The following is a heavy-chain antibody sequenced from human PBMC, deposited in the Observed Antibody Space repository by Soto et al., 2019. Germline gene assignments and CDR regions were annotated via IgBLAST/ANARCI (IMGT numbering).Heavy chain of an antibody. CDR1: GGSISSSNW. J-gene: IGHJ6*02. CDR2: IYHSGST. V-gene: IGHV4-4*02. D-gene: IGHD4-17*01. Sequence: LSLTCAVSGGSISSSNWWSWVRQPPGKGLEWIGEIYHSGSTNYNPSLKSRVTISVDKSKNQFSLKLSSVTAADTAVYYCAKTLGLRDYYYGMDVWGQGTTVTVSS. CDR3: AKTLGLRDYYYGMDV.